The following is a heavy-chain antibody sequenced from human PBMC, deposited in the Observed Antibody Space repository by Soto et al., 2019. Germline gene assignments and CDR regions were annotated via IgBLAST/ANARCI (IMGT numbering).Heavy chain of an antibody. CDR3: AKDRGSGSTSWYNGWFDP. CDR2: ISGNGGST. V-gene: IGHV3-23*01. Sequence: EVQLLESGGGLVQQGGSLRLSCAASGFTFSSYAMTWVRQAPGKGLEWVSAISGNGGSTYYADSVKGRFTISRDNSNNTLYLQMNNLRAEDTAVYYCAKDRGSGSTSWYNGWFDPWGQGTLVTVSS. CDR1: GFTFSSYA. J-gene: IGHJ5*02. D-gene: IGHD2-2*02.